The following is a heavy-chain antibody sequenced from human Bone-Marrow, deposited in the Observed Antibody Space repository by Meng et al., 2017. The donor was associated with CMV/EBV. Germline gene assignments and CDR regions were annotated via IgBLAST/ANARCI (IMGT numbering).Heavy chain of an antibody. CDR3: ARDTAMDRTPYYYYYGMDV. CDR2: ISSSSSYI. J-gene: IGHJ6*02. CDR1: GFTFSSYS. Sequence: GESLKISCAASGFTFSSYSMNWVRQVPGKGLEWVSSISSSSSYIYYADSVKGRFTISRDNAKNSLYLQMNSLRAEDTAVYYCARDTAMDRTPYYYYYGMDVWGQGTMVTGSS. V-gene: IGHV3-21*01. D-gene: IGHD5-18*01.